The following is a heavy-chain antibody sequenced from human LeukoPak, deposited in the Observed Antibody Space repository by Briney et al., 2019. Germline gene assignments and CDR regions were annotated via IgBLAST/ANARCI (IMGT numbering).Heavy chain of an antibody. V-gene: IGHV3-33*06. Sequence: GGPLRLSCAASGFTFSSYGMHWVRQAPGKGLEWVAVIWYDGSNKYSADSVKGRFTISRDNSKNTLYLQMNSQRAEDTAVYYCAKEVVVTAMGFDYWGQGTLVTVSS. CDR3: AKEVVVTAMGFDY. CDR1: GFTFSSYG. D-gene: IGHD2-21*02. CDR2: IWYDGSNK. J-gene: IGHJ4*02.